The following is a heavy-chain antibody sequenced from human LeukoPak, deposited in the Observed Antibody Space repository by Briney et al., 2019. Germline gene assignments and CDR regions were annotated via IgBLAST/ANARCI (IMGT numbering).Heavy chain of an antibody. CDR1: GGSFSGYY. V-gene: IGHV4-34*01. Sequence: SETLSLTCAVYGGSFSGYYWSWIRQPPGKGLEWIGEINHSGSTNYHPSLKRRVTISVDTSKKQFSLKLSSVTAADTAVYYCAREGVERSYGMDVWGQGTTVTVSS. D-gene: IGHD3-10*01. J-gene: IGHJ6*02. CDR3: AREGVERSYGMDV. CDR2: INHSGST.